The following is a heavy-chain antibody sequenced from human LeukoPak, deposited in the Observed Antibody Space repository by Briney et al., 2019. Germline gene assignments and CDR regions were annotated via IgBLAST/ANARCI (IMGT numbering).Heavy chain of an antibody. D-gene: IGHD3-10*01. CDR2: INPNSGGT. CDR1: GYTFTGYY. J-gene: IGHJ5*02. Sequence: GASVKVSCKASGYTFTGYYMHWVRQAPGQGLEWMGWINPNSGGTNYAQKFQGRVTMTRDTSISTAYMELSRLRSDDTAVYYCARPHTMVRGVTYNWFDPWGQGTLVTVSS. CDR3: ARPHTMVRGVTYNWFDP. V-gene: IGHV1-2*02.